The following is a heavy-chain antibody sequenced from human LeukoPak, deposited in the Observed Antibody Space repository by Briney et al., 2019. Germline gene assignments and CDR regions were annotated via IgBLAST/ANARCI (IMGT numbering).Heavy chain of an antibody. Sequence: PGGSLRLSCAASGFTFSTYALHWVRQAPGKGLEWVAAISCDGRKTHYADSVKGRFTVSRDNSKDTLYLQMNSLRAEDTAVYYCARGGIAPAGIFNFDYWGQGTLVTVSS. CDR3: ARGGIAPAGIFNFDY. CDR1: GFTFSTYA. CDR2: ISCDGRKT. V-gene: IGHV3-30-3*01. D-gene: IGHD6-13*01. J-gene: IGHJ4*02.